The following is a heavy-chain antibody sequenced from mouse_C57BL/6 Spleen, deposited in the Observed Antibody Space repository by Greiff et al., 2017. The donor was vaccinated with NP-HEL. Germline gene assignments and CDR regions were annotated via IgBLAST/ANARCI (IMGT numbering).Heavy chain of an antibody. CDR1: GYTFTSYT. Sequence: QVQLQQSGAELARPGASVKMSCKASGYTFTSYTMHWVKQRPGQGLEWIGYINPSSGYTKYNQKFKDKATLTADKSSSTAYMQLSSLTSEDSAVYYCARMGDPYAMDYWGQGTSVTVSS. J-gene: IGHJ4*01. V-gene: IGHV1-4*01. CDR2: INPSSGYT. D-gene: IGHD3-3*01. CDR3: ARMGDPYAMDY.